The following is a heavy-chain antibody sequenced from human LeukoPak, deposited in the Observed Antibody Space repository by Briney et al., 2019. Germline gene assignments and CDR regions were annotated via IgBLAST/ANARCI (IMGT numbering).Heavy chain of an antibody. CDR2: INPSGDGT. CDR1: GHTFTTYY. V-gene: IGHV1-46*01. CDR3: AKETPNTGWFDP. Sequence: ASVKVSCKASGHTFTTYYVHLVRQAPGQGLEWMGVINPSGDGTNYPQRFQGRVTLTRDTSTSTVYMELSSLRSEDTAIYYCAKETPNTGWFDPWGQGTLVTVPS. D-gene: IGHD1-14*01. J-gene: IGHJ5*02.